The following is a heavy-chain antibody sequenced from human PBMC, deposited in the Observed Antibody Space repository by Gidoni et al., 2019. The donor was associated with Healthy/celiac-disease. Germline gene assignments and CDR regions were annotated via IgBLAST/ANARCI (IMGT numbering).Heavy chain of an antibody. CDR1: GFTFSSYA. CDR3: AKVRESLVILDAFDI. J-gene: IGHJ3*02. Sequence: EVLLLESGGGLVQPVGSLRLSSAASGFTFSSYAMSWVRQAPGKGLEWVSAISGSGGSKYYADSVKGRFTISRDNSKNTLYLQMNSLRAEDTAVYYCAKVRESLVILDAFDIWGQGTMVTVSS. V-gene: IGHV3-23*01. D-gene: IGHD2-2*01. CDR2: ISGSGGSK.